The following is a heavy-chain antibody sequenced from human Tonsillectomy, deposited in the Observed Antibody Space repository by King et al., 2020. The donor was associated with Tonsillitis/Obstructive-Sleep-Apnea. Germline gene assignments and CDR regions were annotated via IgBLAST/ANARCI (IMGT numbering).Heavy chain of an antibody. CDR1: GFTFSSYG. J-gene: IGHJ4*02. CDR2: IWYDGSNK. V-gene: IGHV3-33*01. Sequence: VQLVESGGGVVQPGRSLRLSCAASGFTFSSYGMHWVRQAPGKGLEWVAVIWYDGSNKYYADSVKGRFTISRDNSKNTLHLQMNSLRAEDTAVYYCARGTMVRGGGHCDYRGQGTLVSLSS. CDR3: ARGTMVRGGGHCDY. D-gene: IGHD3-10*01.